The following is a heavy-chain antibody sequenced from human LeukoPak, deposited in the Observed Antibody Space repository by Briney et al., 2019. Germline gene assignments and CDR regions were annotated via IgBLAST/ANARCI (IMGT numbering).Heavy chain of an antibody. J-gene: IGHJ4*02. D-gene: IGHD1-1*01. CDR1: GFTFSSYD. Sequence: GGSLRLSCAASGFTFSSYDMHWVRQATGKGLEWVSAIGTAGDTYYPGSVKGRFTISRENAKNSLYLQMNSLRAEDTAAYYCARGNAGGGTDYWGQGTLVTVSS. V-gene: IGHV3-13*01. CDR3: ARGNAGGGTDY. CDR2: IGTAGDT.